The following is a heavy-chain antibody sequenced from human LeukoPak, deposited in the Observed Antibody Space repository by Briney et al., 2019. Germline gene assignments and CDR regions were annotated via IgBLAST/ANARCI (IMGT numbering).Heavy chain of an antibody. V-gene: IGHV3-30*18. Sequence: GGSLRLSCAASGFTLRSHGMHWVRQAPGKGLEWVAVISYDESNKHYADSVKGRFAISRDTSRNTLYLQMDSLRAEDTALYYCAKDSSTGWYYFDYWGQGTVVTVSS. D-gene: IGHD2-2*01. CDR1: GFTLRSHG. J-gene: IGHJ4*02. CDR2: ISYDESNK. CDR3: AKDSSTGWYYFDY.